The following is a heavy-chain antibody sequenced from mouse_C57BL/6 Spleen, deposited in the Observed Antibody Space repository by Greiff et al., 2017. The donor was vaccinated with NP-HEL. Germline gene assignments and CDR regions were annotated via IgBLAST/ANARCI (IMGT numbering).Heavy chain of an antibody. CDR3: ARHDYYGSSPYYFDY. J-gene: IGHJ2*01. D-gene: IGHD1-1*01. CDR2: ISSGGSYT. CDR1: GFTFSSYG. Sequence: EVMLVESGGDLVKPGGSLKLSCAASGFTFSSYGMSWVRQTPDKRLEWVATISSGGSYTYYPDSVKGRFTISRDNAKNTLYLQMSSLKSEDTAMYYCARHDYYGSSPYYFDYWGQGTTLTVSS. V-gene: IGHV5-6*01.